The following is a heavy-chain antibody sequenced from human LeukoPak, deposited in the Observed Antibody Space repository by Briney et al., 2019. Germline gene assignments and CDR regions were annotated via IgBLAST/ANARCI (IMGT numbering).Heavy chain of an antibody. CDR2: INHSGST. V-gene: IGHV4-34*01. CDR1: GGSFSGYY. CDR3: ARSLLLWFGELSHFDY. J-gene: IGHJ4*02. D-gene: IGHD3-10*01. Sequence: PSETLSLTCAVYGGSFSGYYWSWTRQPPGKGLEWIGEINHSGSTNYNPSLKSRVTISVDTSKNQFSLKLSSVTAADTAVYYCARSLLLWFGELSHFDYWGQGTLVTVSS.